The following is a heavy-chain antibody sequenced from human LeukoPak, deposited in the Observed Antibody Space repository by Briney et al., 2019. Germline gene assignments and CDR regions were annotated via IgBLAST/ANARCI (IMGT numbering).Heavy chain of an antibody. CDR2: IYPSDSDT. J-gene: IGHJ4*02. CDR3: VRRDSSGWFTV. CDR1: GYTFTSYW. Sequence: GESLKISCQGFGYTFTSYWIGWVRQMPEKGLEWMGIIYPSDSDTRYSPSFQGQVTISADKSISIAYLQWSSLKASDTAMYYCVRRDSSGWFTVWGQGTLVTVSS. D-gene: IGHD6-19*01. V-gene: IGHV5-51*01.